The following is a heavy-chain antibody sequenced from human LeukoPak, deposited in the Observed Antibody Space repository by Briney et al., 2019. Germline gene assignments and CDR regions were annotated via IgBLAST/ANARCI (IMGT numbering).Heavy chain of an antibody. J-gene: IGHJ5*02. Sequence: GESLKISCKGSGYSFTSYWIGWVRQMPGKGLEWMGIIYPGDSDTRYSPSFQGQVTISADKSISTAYLQWSSLKASDTAMYYCARLSSSSWCGFSWFDPWGQGTLVTVSS. V-gene: IGHV5-51*01. CDR1: GYSFTSYW. CDR2: IYPGDSDT. CDR3: ARLSSSSWCGFSWFDP. D-gene: IGHD6-13*01.